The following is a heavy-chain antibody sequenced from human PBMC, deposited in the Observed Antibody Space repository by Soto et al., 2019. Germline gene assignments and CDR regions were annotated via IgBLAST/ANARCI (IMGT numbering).Heavy chain of an antibody. Sequence: QVQLMQSGAEVKKPGASVKVSCKASGDTFTDYYIHWVRQAPGQGLEWMGTVNPSGGHTTYAQNFLGRVTMTRDTSTSTLYMELTSLRSEDTAVYYCARGGHVVVVTAAFDYWGQGTLVTFSS. J-gene: IGHJ4*02. CDR3: ARGGHVVVVTAAFDY. D-gene: IGHD2-21*02. V-gene: IGHV1-46*01. CDR1: GDTFTDYY. CDR2: VNPSGGHT.